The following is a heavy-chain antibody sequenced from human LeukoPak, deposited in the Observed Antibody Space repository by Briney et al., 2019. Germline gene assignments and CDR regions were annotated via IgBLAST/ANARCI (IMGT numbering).Heavy chain of an antibody. CDR3: TTGRGSYSRAFDI. D-gene: IGHD1-26*01. Sequence: PGGSLRLSCAASGFPFSIAWMSWVRQAPGKGLEWVGRSKSKGDGGTTDYAAPVKGRFTISRDDSKNTLYLQMNSLKTEDTAVYYCTTGRGSYSRAFDIWGQGTMVPVSS. V-gene: IGHV3-15*01. J-gene: IGHJ3*02. CDR1: GFPFSIAW. CDR2: SKSKGDGGTT.